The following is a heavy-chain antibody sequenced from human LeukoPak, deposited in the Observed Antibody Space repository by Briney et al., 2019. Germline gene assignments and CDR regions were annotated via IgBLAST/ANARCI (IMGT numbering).Heavy chain of an antibody. CDR3: AKDLAVTTDY. D-gene: IGHD4-17*01. CDR1: GFTFSSYA. CDR2: ISGGGGGT. V-gene: IGHV3-23*01. J-gene: IGHJ4*02. Sequence: GGSLRLSCAASGFTFSSYAMNWVRQAPGKGLEWVSGISGGGGGTFYADPVKGRFTISRDNSKNTLYLQMNSLSAEDTAVYYCAKDLAVTTDYWGQGTLVTVSS.